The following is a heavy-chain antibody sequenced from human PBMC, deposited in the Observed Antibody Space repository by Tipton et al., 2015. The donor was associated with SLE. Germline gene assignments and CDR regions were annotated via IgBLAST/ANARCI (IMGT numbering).Heavy chain of an antibody. CDR1: GASIVSTTYY. Sequence: TLSLTCTVSGASIVSTTYYWGWIRQPPGKGLEWIGTISYNGNTYYNPSLKSRVTISVDTSKNQFSLKLSSVTAADTAVYYCARLGDDGYFQHWGQGTLVTVSS. J-gene: IGHJ1*01. D-gene: IGHD1-26*01. CDR2: ISYNGNT. V-gene: IGHV4-39*07. CDR3: ARLGDDGYFQH.